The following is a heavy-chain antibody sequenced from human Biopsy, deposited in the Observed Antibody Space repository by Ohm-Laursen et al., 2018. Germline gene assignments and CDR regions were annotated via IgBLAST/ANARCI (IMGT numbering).Heavy chain of an antibody. CDR2: IWYDGSNK. V-gene: IGHV3-33*01. CDR3: AREGDDSSGYTPHYFDY. J-gene: IGHJ4*02. D-gene: IGHD3-22*01. Sequence: SSLRLSCAASGFTFSIYGMHWVRQAPGKGLEWVAVIWYDGSNKYYADSVKGRFTISRDDPKNTPYLQMNSLRAEDTAVYYCAREGDDSSGYTPHYFDYWGQGTLVTVSS. CDR1: GFTFSIYG.